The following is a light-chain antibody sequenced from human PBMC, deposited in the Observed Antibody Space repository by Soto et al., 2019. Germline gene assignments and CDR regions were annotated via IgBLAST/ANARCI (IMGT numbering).Light chain of an antibody. CDR3: AAWDDSLNGSYV. V-gene: IGLV1-44*01. Sequence: QSALTQPPSSSGTPGQRVTISCSGSSSNIGSTTVNWYQQLPGTAPKLLIYSNNQRPSGVPDRFSGSQSGTSASLAISGLQSEDEADYYCAAWDDSLNGSYVFGTGTKVTVL. CDR1: SSNIGSTT. J-gene: IGLJ1*01. CDR2: SNN.